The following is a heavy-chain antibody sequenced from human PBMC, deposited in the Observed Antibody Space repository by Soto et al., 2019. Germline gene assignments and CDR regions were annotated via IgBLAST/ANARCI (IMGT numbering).Heavy chain of an antibody. V-gene: IGHV4-34*01. Sequence: PSETLSLTCAVYGGSFSDYYWSWIRQPPGKALEWIGEIDQYGTTNYNPSLRSRVTISVDTSKNQFSLKLSSVTAADTAVYYCARVVLGSSSWYWFDPLGQGNLVTVS. CDR1: GGSFSDYY. CDR2: IDQYGTT. CDR3: ARVVLGSSSWYWFDP. J-gene: IGHJ5*02. D-gene: IGHD6-13*01.